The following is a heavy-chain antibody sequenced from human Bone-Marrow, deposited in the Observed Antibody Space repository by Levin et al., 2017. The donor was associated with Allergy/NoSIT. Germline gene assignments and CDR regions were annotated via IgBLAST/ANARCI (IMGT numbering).Heavy chain of an antibody. D-gene: IGHD3-3*01. J-gene: IGHJ4*02. Sequence: GGSLRLSCAASGFTFSSYSMNWVRQAPGKGLEWVSSISSSSSYIYYADSVKGRFTISRDNAKNSLYLQMNSLRAEDTAVYYCARGGESQYYNFWSGYSEGSDIPIDYWGQGTLVTVSS. CDR1: GFTFSSYS. CDR3: ARGGESQYYNFWSGYSEGSDIPIDY. CDR2: ISSSSSYI. V-gene: IGHV3-21*01.